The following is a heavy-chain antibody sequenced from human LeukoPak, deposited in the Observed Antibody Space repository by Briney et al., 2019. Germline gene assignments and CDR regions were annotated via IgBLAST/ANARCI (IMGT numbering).Heavy chain of an antibody. J-gene: IGHJ4*02. D-gene: IGHD6-13*01. CDR3: ARYSSSWFNFDY. V-gene: IGHV3-53*01. CDR2: IYSGGST. Sequence: GSLRLSCAASGFTVSSNYTSWVRQAPGKGLEWVSVIYSGGSTYYADSVKGRFTISRDNSKNTLYLQMNSLRAEDTAVYYCARYSSSWFNFDYWGQGTLVTVSS. CDR1: GFTVSSNY.